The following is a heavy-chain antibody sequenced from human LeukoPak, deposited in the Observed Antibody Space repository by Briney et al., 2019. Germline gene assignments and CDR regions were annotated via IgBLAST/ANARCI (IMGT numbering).Heavy chain of an antibody. J-gene: IGHJ4*02. D-gene: IGHD3-22*01. CDR1: GGTFSSYA. CDR2: IIPIFGTA. V-gene: IGHV1-69*06. CDR3: ARAAFFDSSGYYQYYFDY. Sequence: GASVKVSCKASGGTFSSYAISWVRQAPGQGLEWMGGIIPIFGTANYAQKFQGRVTITADKSTSTAYMELSSLRSEDTAVYYCARAAFFDSSGYYQYYFDYWGQGTLVTVSS.